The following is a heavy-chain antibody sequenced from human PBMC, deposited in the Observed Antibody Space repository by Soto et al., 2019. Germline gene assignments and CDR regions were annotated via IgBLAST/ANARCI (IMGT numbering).Heavy chain of an antibody. V-gene: IGHV3-33*01. CDR3: AREPSLTGTTGHFDY. CDR1: GFTLSSYG. J-gene: IGHJ4*02. D-gene: IGHD1-7*01. CDR2: IWYDGSNK. Sequence: PGGSLRLSCAASGFTLSSYGMHWVRQAPGKGLEWVAVIWYDGSNKYYADSVKGRFTISRDNSKNTLYLQMNSLRAEDTAVYYCAREPSLTGTTGHFDYWGQGTLVTVSS.